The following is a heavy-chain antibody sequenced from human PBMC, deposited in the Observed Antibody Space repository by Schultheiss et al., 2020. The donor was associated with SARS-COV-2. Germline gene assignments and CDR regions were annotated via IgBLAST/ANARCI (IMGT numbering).Heavy chain of an antibody. CDR3: AKDHYGDSDY. Sequence: GGSLRLSCAASGFTFSSYAMSWVRQAPGKGLEWVSAISGSGGSTYYADSVKGRFTISRDNAKNSLYLQMNSLRAEDTAIYYCAKDHYGDSDYWGQGTLVTVSS. D-gene: IGHD4-17*01. CDR1: GFTFSSYA. CDR2: ISGSGGST. V-gene: IGHV3-23*01. J-gene: IGHJ4*02.